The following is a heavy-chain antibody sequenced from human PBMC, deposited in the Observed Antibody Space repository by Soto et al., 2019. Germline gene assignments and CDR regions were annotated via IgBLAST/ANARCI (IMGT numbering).Heavy chain of an antibody. CDR2: ISYDGSNK. Sequence: QVQLVESGGGVVQPGRSLRLSCAASGFTSSSYAMHWVRQAPGKGLEWVAVISYDGSNKYYADSVKGRFTISRDNSKNTLYLQMNSLRAEDTAVYYCASPGGDYFLNWFDPWGQGTLVTVSS. J-gene: IGHJ5*02. V-gene: IGHV3-30-3*01. D-gene: IGHD2-21*02. CDR3: ASPGGDYFLNWFDP. CDR1: GFTSSSYA.